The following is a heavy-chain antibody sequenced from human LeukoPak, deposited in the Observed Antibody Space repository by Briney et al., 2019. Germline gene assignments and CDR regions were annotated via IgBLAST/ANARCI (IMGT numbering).Heavy chain of an antibody. V-gene: IGHV4-34*01. CDR2: INHSGST. J-gene: IGHJ6*03. D-gene: IGHD5-18*01. CDR3: ARVSGYSYGYPLSRYYYYYMDV. Sequence: SETLSLTCAVYGGSFSGYYWSWIRQPPGKGLEWIGEINHSGSTNYNPSLKSRVTISVDTSKNQFSLKLSSVTAADTAVYYCARVSGYSYGYPLSRYYYYYMDVWGKGTTVTVSS. CDR1: GGSFSGYY.